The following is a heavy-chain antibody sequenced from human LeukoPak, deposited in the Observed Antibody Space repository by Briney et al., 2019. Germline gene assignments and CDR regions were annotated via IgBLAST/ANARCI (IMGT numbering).Heavy chain of an antibody. D-gene: IGHD5-24*01. Sequence: PGGSLRLSCAASGFTFSSYWMHWVRQAPGKGLVWVSRINSDGSSTSYADSVKGRFIISKDNSKNTVYLQMNSLSAEDAAVYYCVKDDGWVQYANWGQGTLVTVSS. CDR3: VKDDGWVQYAN. J-gene: IGHJ4*02. CDR1: GFTFSSYW. CDR2: INSDGSST. V-gene: IGHV3-74*01.